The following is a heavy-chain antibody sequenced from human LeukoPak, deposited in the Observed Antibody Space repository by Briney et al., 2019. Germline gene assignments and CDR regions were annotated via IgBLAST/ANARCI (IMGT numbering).Heavy chain of an antibody. V-gene: IGHV3-30*04. J-gene: IGHJ4*02. Sequence: GGSLRLSCSASGFTFSSYAMHWVRQAPGKGLEWVAVISYDGSNKFYVDSVKGRFTISRDNSKHTLYLQMNSLRADDTAVYYCAKEGVSNYFDSWGQGTLVTVSS. CDR2: ISYDGSNK. CDR3: AKEGVSNYFDS. CDR1: GFTFSSYA.